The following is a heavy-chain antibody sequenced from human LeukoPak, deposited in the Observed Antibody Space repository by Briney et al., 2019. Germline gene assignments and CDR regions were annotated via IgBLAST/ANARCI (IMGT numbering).Heavy chain of an antibody. V-gene: IGHV1-18*04. CDR1: GYTFTSYG. Sequence: ASVKVSCKASGYTFTSYGISWVRQAPGQGLEWMGWISAYSGNTNYAQKLQGRVTMTTDTSTSTAYMELRSLRSDDTAVYYCARFGSVVVPTQGWFDPWGQGTLVTVSS. J-gene: IGHJ5*02. D-gene: IGHD2-2*01. CDR2: ISAYSGNT. CDR3: ARFGSVVVPTQGWFDP.